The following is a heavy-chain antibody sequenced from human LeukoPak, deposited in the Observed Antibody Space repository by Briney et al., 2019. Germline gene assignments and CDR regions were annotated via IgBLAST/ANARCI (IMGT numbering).Heavy chain of an antibody. J-gene: IGHJ4*02. V-gene: IGHV3-30*18. CDR3: AKGMTTPYYFDY. CDR1: GFTFSSYG. CDR2: ISYDGSNK. D-gene: IGHD4-11*01. Sequence: GGSLRLSCAASGFTFSSYGMHWVRQAPGKGLEWVAVISYDGSNKYYADSVKGRFTISRDNSKNTLYLQMNSLRAEDTAVYYCAKGMTTPYYFDYWGQGTLVIVSS.